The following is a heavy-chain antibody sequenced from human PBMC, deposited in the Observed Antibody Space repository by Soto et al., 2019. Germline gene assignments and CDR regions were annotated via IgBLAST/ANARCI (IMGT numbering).Heavy chain of an antibody. CDR3: ARDRAPFRGGYMDV. V-gene: IGHV3-33*01. J-gene: IGHJ6*03. CDR2: IWYDGSNK. Sequence: QVQLVESGGGVVQPGRSLRLSCAASGFTFSSYGMHWVRQAPGKGLEWVAVIWYDGSNKYYADSVKGRFTISRDNSKNTLYLQMNSLRAEDTAVNYCARDRAPFRGGYMDVWGKGTTVTVSS. CDR1: GFTFSSYG.